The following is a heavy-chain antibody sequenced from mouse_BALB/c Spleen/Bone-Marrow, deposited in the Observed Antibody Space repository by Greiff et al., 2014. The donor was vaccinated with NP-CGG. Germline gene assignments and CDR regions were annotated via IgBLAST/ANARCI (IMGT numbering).Heavy chain of an antibody. CDR2: INPSNGRT. D-gene: IGHD1-2*01. CDR1: GYTFTSYW. Sequence: VKLMESGAELVKPGASVKLSCKASGYTFTSYWMHWVKQRPGQGLKWIGEINPSNGRTNYNEKFKSKATLTVDKSSSTAYMQLSSLASEDSAVYYCARYATATYWFAYWGQGTLVTVSA. CDR3: ARYATATYWFAY. J-gene: IGHJ3*01. V-gene: IGHV1S81*02.